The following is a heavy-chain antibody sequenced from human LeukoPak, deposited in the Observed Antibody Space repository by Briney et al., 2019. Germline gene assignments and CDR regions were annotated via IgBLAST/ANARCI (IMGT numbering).Heavy chain of an antibody. CDR3: ARSTISSSSYYFDY. D-gene: IGHD6-6*01. V-gene: IGHV3-64*01. CDR2: ISSNGGST. CDR1: GFTFSSYA. J-gene: IGHJ4*02. Sequence: GGSLRLSCAASGFTFSSYAMHWVRQAPGKGLEYVSAISSNGGSTYYANSVKGRLTISRDNSKNTLYLQMGSLRAEDMAVYYCARSTISSSSYYFDYWGQGTLVTVSS.